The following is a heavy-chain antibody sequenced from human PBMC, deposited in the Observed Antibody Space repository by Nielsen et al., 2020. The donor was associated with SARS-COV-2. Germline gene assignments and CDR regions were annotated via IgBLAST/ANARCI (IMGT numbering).Heavy chain of an antibody. Sequence: QMPGKGLEWMGRIDPSDSYTNYSPSFQGHVTISADKSISTAYLQWSSLKASDTAMYYCARRHYYDSSGTFDYWGQGTLVTVSS. V-gene: IGHV5-10-1*01. CDR2: IDPSDSYT. J-gene: IGHJ4*02. D-gene: IGHD3-22*01. CDR3: ARRHYYDSSGTFDY.